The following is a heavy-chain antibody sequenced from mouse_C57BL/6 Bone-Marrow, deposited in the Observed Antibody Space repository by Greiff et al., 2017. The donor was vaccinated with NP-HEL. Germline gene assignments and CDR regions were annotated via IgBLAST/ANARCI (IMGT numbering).Heavy chain of an antibody. V-gene: IGHV5-6*02. D-gene: IGHD2-4*01. CDR3: ARQPFYYDYAP. J-gene: IGHJ3*01. CDR2: ISSGGSYT. CDR1: GFTFSSYG. Sequence: EVMLVESGGDLVKPGGSLKLSCAASGFTFSSYGMSWVRQTPDKRLEWVATISSGGSYTYYPDSVKGRFTISRDNAKNTLYLQMSSLKSEDTAMYYCARQPFYYDYAPWGQGTLVTVSA.